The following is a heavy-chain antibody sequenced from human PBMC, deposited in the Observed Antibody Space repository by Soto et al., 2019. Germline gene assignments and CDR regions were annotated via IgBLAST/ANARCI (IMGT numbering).Heavy chain of an antibody. CDR1: GGSISSGGYY. J-gene: IGHJ6*03. CDR3: ARERLTTVTKPPTYYYYYYMCV. Sequence: QVQLQESGPGLVKPSQTLSLTCTVSGGSISSGGYYWSWIRQHPGKGLGWIGYIYYSGSTYYNPSLKSRVTISVDTSKNQFSLKLSSVTAADTAVYYCARERLTTVTKPPTYYYYYYMCVWGKGTTVTVSS. D-gene: IGHD4-4*01. V-gene: IGHV4-31*03. CDR2: IYYSGST.